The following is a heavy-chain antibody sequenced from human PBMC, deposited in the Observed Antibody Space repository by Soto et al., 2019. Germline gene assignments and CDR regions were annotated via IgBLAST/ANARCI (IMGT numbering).Heavy chain of an antibody. V-gene: IGHV3-23*01. D-gene: IGHD3-3*01. Sequence: GGSLRLSCAASGFTFSSYAMSWVRQAPGKGLEWVSAISGSGGSTYYADSVKGRFTISRDNSKNTLYLQMNSLRAEDTAVYYCANSELRFLEWLTDYYFDYWGQGTLVTVSS. J-gene: IGHJ4*02. CDR2: ISGSGGST. CDR1: GFTFSSYA. CDR3: ANSELRFLEWLTDYYFDY.